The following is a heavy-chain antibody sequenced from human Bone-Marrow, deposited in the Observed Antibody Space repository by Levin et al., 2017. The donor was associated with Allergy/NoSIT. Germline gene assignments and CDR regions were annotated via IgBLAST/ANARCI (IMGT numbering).Heavy chain of an antibody. D-gene: IGHD6-19*01. V-gene: IGHV3-30-3*01. J-gene: IGHJ6*02. Sequence: LSLTCAGSGFTFNNSGLHWVRQAPGKGLEWVAVLSYDGSNEYYADSVKGRFTISRDNSKNTLYLQMNSLRADDMAVYYCARAVAGNDRTYRAGMDVWGQGTTVTVSS. CDR1: GFTFNNSG. CDR2: LSYDGSNE. CDR3: ARAVAGNDRTYRAGMDV.